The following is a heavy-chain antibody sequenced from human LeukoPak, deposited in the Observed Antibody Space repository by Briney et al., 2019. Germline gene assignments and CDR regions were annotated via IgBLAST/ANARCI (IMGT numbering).Heavy chain of an antibody. CDR3: ASWGAYYYDSSGYPREIDY. CDR2: IYYSGST. Sequence: SETLSLTCTVSGGSISSSSYYWGWIRQPPGTGLEWIGSIYYSGSTYYNPSLKSRVTISVDTSKNQFSLKLSSVTAADTAVYYCASWGAYYYDSSGYPREIDYWGQGTLVTVSS. V-gene: IGHV4-39*01. CDR1: GGSISSSSYY. J-gene: IGHJ4*02. D-gene: IGHD3-22*01.